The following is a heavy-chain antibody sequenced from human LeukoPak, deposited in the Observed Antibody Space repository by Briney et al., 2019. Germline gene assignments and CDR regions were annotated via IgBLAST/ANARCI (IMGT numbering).Heavy chain of an antibody. J-gene: IGHJ4*02. CDR3: ARGQTWYYDFWSGYPDDY. V-gene: IGHV3-30*01. CDR2: ISYDGSNK. D-gene: IGHD3-3*01. CDR1: GFTFSSYA. Sequence: GRSLRLSCAASGFTFSSYAMHWVRQAPGKGLEWVAVISYDGSNKYYADSVKGRFTISRDNSKNTLYLQMNSLRAEDTAVYYCARGQTWYYDFWSGYPDDYWGQGTLVTVSS.